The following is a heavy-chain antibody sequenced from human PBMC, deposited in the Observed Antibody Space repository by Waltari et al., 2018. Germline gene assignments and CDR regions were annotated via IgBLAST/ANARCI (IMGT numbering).Heavy chain of an antibody. D-gene: IGHD2-21*02. CDR2: IYSGGST. V-gene: IGHV3-53*01. Sequence: EVQLVESGGGLIQPGGSLRLSCAASGFTVSSNYMSWVRQAPGKGLEWVSVIYSGGSTYYADSVKGRFTISRDNSKNTLYLQMNSLRAEDTAVYYCARETGGGNSRGYYFDYWGQGTLVTVSS. CDR1: GFTVSSNY. J-gene: IGHJ4*02. CDR3: ARETGGGNSRGYYFDY.